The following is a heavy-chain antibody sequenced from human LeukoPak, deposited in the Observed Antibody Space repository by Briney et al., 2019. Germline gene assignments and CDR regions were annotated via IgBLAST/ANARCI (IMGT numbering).Heavy chain of an antibody. CDR1: GYSISSGYY. Sequence: SETLSLTCTVSGYSISSGYYWGWIRQPPGKGLEWMGTIYHSGSTYYNPSLKSRVTISVDTSKNQFSLKLSSVTAADTAVYYCVRDNYYMDVWGKGTTVTISS. V-gene: IGHV4-38-2*02. CDR2: IYHSGST. CDR3: VRDNYYMDV. J-gene: IGHJ6*03.